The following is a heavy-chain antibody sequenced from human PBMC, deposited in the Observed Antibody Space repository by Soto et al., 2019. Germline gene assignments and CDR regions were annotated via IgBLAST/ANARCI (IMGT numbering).Heavy chain of an antibody. CDR3: ERDDSNWFGP. V-gene: IGHV4-59*01. CDR2: IYYSGST. J-gene: IGHJ5*02. CDR1: GGSISSYY. D-gene: IGHD2-21*02. Sequence: PSETLSLTCTVSGGSISSYYWSWIRQPPGKGLEWIGYIYYSGSTNYNPSLKSRVTISVDTSKNQFSLKLRSVTAADTAVYYCERDDSNWFGPWGQGTLVTVSS.